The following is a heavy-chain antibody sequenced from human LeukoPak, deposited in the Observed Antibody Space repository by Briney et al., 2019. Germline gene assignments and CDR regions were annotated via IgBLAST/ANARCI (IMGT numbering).Heavy chain of an antibody. D-gene: IGHD1-1*01. V-gene: IGHV1-69*13. Sequence: SVKVSCTASGRTFSTYAISWVRQAPGQALEWMGGIIPMFGTANYAQKFQGRVTITADESTSTAYMELSGLGSGDTAVYYCARDPAERLRGASYYYYMDVWGKGTTVTVSS. CDR2: IIPMFGTA. CDR3: ARDPAERLRGASYYYYMDV. CDR1: GRTFSTYA. J-gene: IGHJ6*03.